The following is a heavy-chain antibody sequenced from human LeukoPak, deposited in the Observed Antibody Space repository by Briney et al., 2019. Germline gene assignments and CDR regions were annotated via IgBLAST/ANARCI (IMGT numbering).Heavy chain of an antibody. CDR1: GXSINSYY. CDR3: ARLPEGYSSSWYSWIWFDP. D-gene: IGHD6-13*01. J-gene: IGHJ5*02. CDR2: IYYSGST. V-gene: IGHV4-59*08. Sequence: PSETLSLTCTVSGXSINSYYWSWIRQPPGKGLEWIGYIYYSGSTNYNPSLKSRVTISVDTSKNQFSLKLSSVTAADTAVYYCARLPEGYSSSWYSWIWFDPWGQGTLVTVSS.